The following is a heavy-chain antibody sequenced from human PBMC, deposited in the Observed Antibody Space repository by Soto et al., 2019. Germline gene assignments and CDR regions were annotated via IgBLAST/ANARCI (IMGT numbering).Heavy chain of an antibody. V-gene: IGHV4-39*01. Sequence: QLQLQESGPGLVKPSETLSLTCTVSGGSISSNSYYWAWIRQPPGQGLEWIVNISYSGTTYYNPSLKSRVTISVDTSKNQFSLKLSSVTAADTAVYYCARHKGGYYSGVAVWGQGTTVTVSS. CDR3: ARHKGGYYSGVAV. D-gene: IGHD3-16*01. CDR1: GGSISSNSYY. J-gene: IGHJ6*02. CDR2: ISYSGTT.